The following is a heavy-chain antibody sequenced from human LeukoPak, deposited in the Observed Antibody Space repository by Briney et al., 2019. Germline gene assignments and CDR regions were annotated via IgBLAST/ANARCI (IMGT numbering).Heavy chain of an antibody. D-gene: IGHD3-22*01. Sequence: SETLSLTCTVSGGSISSSSYCWGWIRQPPGKGLEWIGSIYYSGSTYYNPSLKSRVTISVDTSKNQFSLKLSSVTAADTAVYYCARQTKMIEGSWFDPWGQGTLVTVSS. CDR2: IYYSGST. CDR1: GGSISSSSYC. J-gene: IGHJ5*02. V-gene: IGHV4-39*01. CDR3: ARQTKMIEGSWFDP.